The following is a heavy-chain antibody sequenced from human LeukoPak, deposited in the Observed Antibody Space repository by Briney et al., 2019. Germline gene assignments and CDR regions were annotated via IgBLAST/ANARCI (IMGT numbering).Heavy chain of an antibody. Sequence: PSETLSLTCTVSGYSISSGYYWGWIRQPPGKGLEWIGSIYHSGRTFYNPSLKSRVTISVDTSKNHFSLRLTSVTAADTAVYYCARHSGYSIRWYGYYYYYMDVWGNGTTVTVSS. CDR2: IYHSGRT. V-gene: IGHV4-38-2*02. CDR1: GYSISSGYY. D-gene: IGHD6-13*01. J-gene: IGHJ6*03. CDR3: ARHSGYSIRWYGYYYYYMDV.